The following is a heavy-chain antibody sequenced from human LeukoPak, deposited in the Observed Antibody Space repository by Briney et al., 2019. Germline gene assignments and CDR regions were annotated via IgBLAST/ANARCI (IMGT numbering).Heavy chain of an antibody. CDR2: ISSNGGST. V-gene: IGHV3-64D*06. D-gene: IGHD3-10*01. CDR1: GFTFSRYA. Sequence: GGSLRLSCSASGFTFSRYAMHWVRQAPEKGLEYVSAISSNGGSTYYADSVKGRSTISRDNSRNTLHLQMSSLRVEDTAVYYCVKDSSSGSYFDYWGQGTLVTVSS. J-gene: IGHJ4*02. CDR3: VKDSSSGSYFDY.